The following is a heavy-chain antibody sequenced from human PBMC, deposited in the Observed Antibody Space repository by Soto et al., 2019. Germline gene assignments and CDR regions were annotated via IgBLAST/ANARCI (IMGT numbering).Heavy chain of an antibody. CDR1: GGSISSYY. D-gene: IGHD5-12*01. Sequence: PSETLSLTCTVSGGSISSYYWSWIRQPPGKGLEWIGYIYYSGSTNYNPSLKSRVTISVDTSKNQFSLKLSSVTAADTAVYYCARYSGYDFVYFDYWGQGTLVTVSS. V-gene: IGHV4-59*01. CDR2: IYYSGST. J-gene: IGHJ4*02. CDR3: ARYSGYDFVYFDY.